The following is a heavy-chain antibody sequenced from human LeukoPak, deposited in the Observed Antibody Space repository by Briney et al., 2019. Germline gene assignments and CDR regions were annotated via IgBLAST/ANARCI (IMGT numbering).Heavy chain of an antibody. V-gene: IGHV3-23*01. CDR3: AFGSGWYGGAFDI. J-gene: IGHJ3*02. CDR2: ISAGGSNT. Sequence: GGSLRLSCAASGFTFSSYGMSWGRQAPGKGPEWVSGISAGGSNTYYADSVMGRFTISRDNSKNTLYLQMNSLRAEDTAVYYCAFGSGWYGGAFDIWGQGTMVTVSS. D-gene: IGHD6-19*01. CDR1: GFTFSSYG.